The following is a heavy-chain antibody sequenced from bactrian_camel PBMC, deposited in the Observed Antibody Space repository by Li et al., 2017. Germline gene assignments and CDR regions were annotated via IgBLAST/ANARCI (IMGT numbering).Heavy chain of an antibody. CDR1: GYTYNRNC. J-gene: IGHJ4*01. Sequence: VQLVESGGGSVQAGGSLRLSCAASGYTYNRNCMAWFRQAPGKEREGVARIYTGSGNTYYADSVKGRFTISKDSAKNTLYLQMISLRPEDTGMYYCAARPGQCVWLLLGLDRAHYEFPSWGQGTQVTVS. D-gene: IGHD3*01. V-gene: IGHV3S1*01. CDR2: IYTGSGNT. CDR3: AARPGQCVWLLLGLDRAHYEFPS.